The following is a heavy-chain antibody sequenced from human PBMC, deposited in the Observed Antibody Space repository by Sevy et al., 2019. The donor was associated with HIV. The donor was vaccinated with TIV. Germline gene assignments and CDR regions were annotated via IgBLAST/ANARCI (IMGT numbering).Heavy chain of an antibody. CDR2: ISGSSTTI. V-gene: IGHV3-48*01. CDR3: AREGGYSDQRMDV. J-gene: IGHJ6*02. CDR1: GFTFSSYS. D-gene: IGHD5-12*01. Sequence: GGSLRLSCAASGFTFSSYSMNWVRQAPGKGLEWASYISGSSTTIYYADSVKGRFTISRDNAKNSLYLQMNSLRAEDTAVYYCAREGGYSDQRMDVWGQGTTVTVSS.